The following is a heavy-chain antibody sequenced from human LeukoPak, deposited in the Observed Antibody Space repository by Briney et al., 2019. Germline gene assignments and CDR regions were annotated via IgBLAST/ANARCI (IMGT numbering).Heavy chain of an antibody. J-gene: IGHJ4*02. CDR1: GFSFSKYK. V-gene: IGHV3-48*01. Sequence: QPGGSLRLSCAASGFSFSKYKMNWVRQAPGKGLECVSHITTSGGTAYYADSVKGRFTISRDNAKNSLYLQMKGLRVEDTAVYYCSSQPAVLDLDCWGQGTLVTVSS. CDR3: SSQPAVLDLDC. CDR2: ITTSGGTA. D-gene: IGHD6-19*01.